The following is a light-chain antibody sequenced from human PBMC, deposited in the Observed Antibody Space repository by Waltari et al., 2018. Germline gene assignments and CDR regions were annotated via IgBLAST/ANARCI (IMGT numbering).Light chain of an antibody. CDR1: SSDVGGYNY. V-gene: IGLV2-23*02. Sequence: QSALTQPASVSGSPGQSITLPCTGTSSDVGGYNYVSWYQQHPGKAPKFIIYDVSKRPSGVSNRFSGSKSGNTASLTISGLQAEDEADYYCCSYAGSSTPVIFGGGTKLTVL. J-gene: IGLJ2*01. CDR2: DVS. CDR3: CSYAGSSTPVI.